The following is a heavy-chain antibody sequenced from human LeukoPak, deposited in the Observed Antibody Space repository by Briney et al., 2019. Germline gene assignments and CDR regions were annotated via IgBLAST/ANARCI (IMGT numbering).Heavy chain of an antibody. CDR3: GRGDSSGWYFDS. J-gene: IGHJ4*02. CDR2: ISWNGGST. Sequence: GGSLRLSCGGSGFTFDDHGMCWVRQAPGKGPEWVSGISWNGGSTGYADSVKGRFTISRDNAKNSLYLQMNSLRVEDTALYYCGRGDSSGWYFDSWGQGTLVTVSS. V-gene: IGHV3-20*04. D-gene: IGHD6-19*01. CDR1: GFTFDDHG.